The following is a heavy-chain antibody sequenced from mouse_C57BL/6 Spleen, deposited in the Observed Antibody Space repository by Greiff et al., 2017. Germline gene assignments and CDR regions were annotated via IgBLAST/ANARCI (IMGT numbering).Heavy chain of an antibody. Sequence: VKQSCKASGYTFTSYWMHWVKQRPGRGLEWIGRIDPNSGGTKYNEKFKSKATLTVDKPSSTAYMQLSSLTSEDSAVYYCARWDITTVVSAMDYWGQGTSVTVSS. CDR2: IDPNSGGT. D-gene: IGHD1-1*01. CDR3: ARWDITTVVSAMDY. V-gene: IGHV1-72*01. CDR1: GYTFTSYW. J-gene: IGHJ4*01.